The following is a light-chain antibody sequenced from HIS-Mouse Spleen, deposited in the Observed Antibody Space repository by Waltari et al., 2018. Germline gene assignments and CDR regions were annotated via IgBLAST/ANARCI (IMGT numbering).Light chain of an antibody. CDR3: QSADSSGTYPV. J-gene: IGLJ7*01. V-gene: IGLV3-25*03. CDR1: ALPKHY. Sequence: SYELTQPPSVSVSPGQTARITCSGDALPKHYAYWYQQKPGQAPVLVIYKDSERPSGIPERFSGSSSGTTVTLTISGVQAEDEADYYCQSADSSGTYPVFGGGTQLTVL. CDR2: KDS.